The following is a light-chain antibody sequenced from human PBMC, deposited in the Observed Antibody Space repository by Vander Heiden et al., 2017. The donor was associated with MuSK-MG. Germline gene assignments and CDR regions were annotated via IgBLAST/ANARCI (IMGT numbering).Light chain of an antibody. CDR1: QSVSSD. CDR3: QQYNVWPPIT. CDR2: AAS. V-gene: IGKV3-15*01. J-gene: IGKJ4*01. Sequence: EIVLAQSPATLSVSPGERATLSCRPSQSVSSDLAWYQHKPGQAPRLLIFAASTRATGNTARFSGSGYGKEFTLTISSRRSEDYAVYYCQQYNVWPPITFGGGTRVEIK.